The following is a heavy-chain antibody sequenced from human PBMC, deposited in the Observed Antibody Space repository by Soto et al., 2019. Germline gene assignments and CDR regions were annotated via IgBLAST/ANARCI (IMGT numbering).Heavy chain of an antibody. CDR2: INHSGST. V-gene: IGHV4-34*01. Sequence: PSETLSLTCAVYGGSFSGYYWSWIRQPPGKGLEWIGEINHSGSTNYNPSLKSRVTISVDTSKNQFSLKLSSLRSEDTAVYYCARDLGGWPDYWGQGTLVTVSS. CDR3: ARDLGGWPDY. D-gene: IGHD2-15*01. J-gene: IGHJ4*02. CDR1: GGSFSGYY.